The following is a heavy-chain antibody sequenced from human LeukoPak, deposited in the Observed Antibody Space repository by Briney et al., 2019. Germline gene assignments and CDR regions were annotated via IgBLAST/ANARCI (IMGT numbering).Heavy chain of an antibody. Sequence: ASVKVSCKASGYTFTSYAMHWVRQAPGQRLEWMGWINAGNGNTKYSQKFQGRVTITRDTSASTAYMELSSLRSEDTAVYYCARGPSITMVRGVMKYYYGMDVWGQGTTVTVSS. D-gene: IGHD3-10*01. V-gene: IGHV1-3*01. J-gene: IGHJ6*02. CDR3: ARGPSITMVRGVMKYYYGMDV. CDR2: INAGNGNT. CDR1: GYTFTSYA.